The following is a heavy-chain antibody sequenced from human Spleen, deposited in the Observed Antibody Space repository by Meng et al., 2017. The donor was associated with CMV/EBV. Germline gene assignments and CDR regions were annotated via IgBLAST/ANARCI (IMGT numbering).Heavy chain of an antibody. V-gene: IGHV3-20*04. CDR3: AGGYSRGFDP. D-gene: IGHD3-22*01. CDR1: GFTFGDYG. J-gene: IGHJ5*02. CDR2: INGKGRSI. Sequence: GESLKISCAASGFTFGDYGMGWVRQAPGKGLEWVSGINGKGRSIGYADSVKGRFSISRDNAKNSLYLQMNSLRDEDTALYYCAGGYSRGFDPWGQGTLVTVSS.